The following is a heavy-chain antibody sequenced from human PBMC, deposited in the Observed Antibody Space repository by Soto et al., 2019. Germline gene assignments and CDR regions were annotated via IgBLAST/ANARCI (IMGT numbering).Heavy chain of an antibody. J-gene: IGHJ6*02. CDR2: IKSKTDGGTT. D-gene: IGHD6-19*01. V-gene: IGHV3-15*01. CDR3: TTGVIAVAGPYYFYYGMDV. Sequence: EVQLVESGGGLVKPGGSLRLSCAASGFTFSNAWMSWVRQAPGKGLEWVGRIKSKTDGGTTDYAAPVKGRFTISSDDSKTTLYLQMNSLKTEDTAVYYCTTGVIAVAGPYYFYYGMDVWGQGTTVTGSS. CDR1: GFTFSNAW.